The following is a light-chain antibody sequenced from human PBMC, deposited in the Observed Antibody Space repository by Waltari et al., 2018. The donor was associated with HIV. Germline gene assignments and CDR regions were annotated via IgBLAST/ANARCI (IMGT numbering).Light chain of an antibody. CDR1: SSDVGGYKY. V-gene: IGLV2-11*01. CDR3: CSYAGNYTFV. J-gene: IGLJ2*01. CDR2: DVN. Sequence: QSALTQPRSVSGSPGQSVTISCTVTSSDVGGYKYVSWYQHHPGKAPQLMIFDVNKRPSGVPDRFSGSKSGNTASLTISGLQAEDEADYDCCSYAGNYTFVFGGGTKLTVL.